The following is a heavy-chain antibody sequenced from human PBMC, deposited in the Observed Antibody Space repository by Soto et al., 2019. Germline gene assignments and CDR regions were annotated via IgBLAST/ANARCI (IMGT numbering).Heavy chain of an antibody. Sequence: LSLTCAASGFTFSNAWMSWVRQAPGKGLEWVGRIKSKTDGGTTDYAAPVKGRFTISRDDSKNTLYLQMNSLKTEDTAVYYCTTGGDNWNYDAFDIWGQGTMVTVSS. J-gene: IGHJ3*02. CDR2: IKSKTDGGTT. CDR3: TTGGDNWNYDAFDI. V-gene: IGHV3-15*01. D-gene: IGHD1-7*01. CDR1: GFTFSNAW.